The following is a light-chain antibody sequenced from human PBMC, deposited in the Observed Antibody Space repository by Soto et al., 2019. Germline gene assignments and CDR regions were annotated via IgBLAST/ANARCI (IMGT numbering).Light chain of an antibody. CDR1: QGVSTW. V-gene: IGKV1-12*01. J-gene: IGKJ1*01. Sequence: DIQMTQSPSSVSASVGDRVTITCRASQGVSTWLAWYQQKPGKAPNLLIYTASSLQSGVPSRFSGSGSGTDFTLTINGLQPEDFATYYCQQYETFTGTFGPGTKVDIK. CDR3: QQYETFTGT. CDR2: TAS.